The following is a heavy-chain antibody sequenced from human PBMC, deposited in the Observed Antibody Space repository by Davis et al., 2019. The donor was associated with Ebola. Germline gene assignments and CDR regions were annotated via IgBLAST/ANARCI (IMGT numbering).Heavy chain of an antibody. CDR1: GESFSGYY. V-gene: IGHV4-34*01. CDR3: ATVGLSSGWTFDS. J-gene: IGHJ4*02. Sequence: MPSETLSLTCAVYGESFSGYYWSWSRKPAEKGLKWIGEVNDGGGGTYNPSLKSRVTISIDKLRNQFSLKLNSVTAADTPLSYCATVGLSSGWTFDSWVQCPLFIVSS. D-gene: IGHD6-19*01. CDR2: VNDGGGG.